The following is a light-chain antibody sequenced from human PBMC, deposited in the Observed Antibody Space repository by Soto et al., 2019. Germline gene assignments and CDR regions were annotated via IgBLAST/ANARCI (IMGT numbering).Light chain of an antibody. Sequence: EIVLTQSPGTLSLSPGEGATLSCRASQSVSSSYIAWYQQRPGQTPSLLIYGASTRATGIPDRFSGSGSGTHFTLTISSLQPEDFATYYCQQHGQWPITFGQGTRLEIK. V-gene: IGKV3-20*01. CDR3: QQHGQWPIT. J-gene: IGKJ5*01. CDR2: GAS. CDR1: QSVSSSY.